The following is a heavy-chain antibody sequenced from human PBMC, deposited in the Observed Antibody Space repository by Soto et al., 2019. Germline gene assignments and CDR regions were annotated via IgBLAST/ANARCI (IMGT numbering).Heavy chain of an antibody. D-gene: IGHD3-9*01. Sequence: QVQLVQSGAEVKKPEPSVKVSFKASGGTFSSYTISWVRQAPGQGLEWMGRMIPILGIANYAQKFQGRVRITEDKSTSPAHMGLSSWGSAVTAVDCSGRADHYDILPGTVNWGQGTHVTVSS. CDR2: MIPILGIA. V-gene: IGHV1-69*02. CDR1: GGTFSSYT. J-gene: IGHJ4*02. CDR3: GRADHYDILPGTVN.